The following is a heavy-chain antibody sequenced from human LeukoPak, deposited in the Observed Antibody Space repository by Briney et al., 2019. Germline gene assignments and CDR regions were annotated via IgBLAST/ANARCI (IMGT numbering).Heavy chain of an antibody. CDR3: GKAPYGSGRIMDV. Sequence: GGSLRLSCAASEFTFSSYAMSWVRQAPGKGLEWVSAISGSGGSTYYADSVKGRFTISRDNSKNTLYLQMNSLRAEDTAVYYCGKAPYGSGRIMDVWGQGTTVTVSS. V-gene: IGHV3-23*01. CDR1: EFTFSSYA. CDR2: ISGSGGST. D-gene: IGHD3-10*01. J-gene: IGHJ6*02.